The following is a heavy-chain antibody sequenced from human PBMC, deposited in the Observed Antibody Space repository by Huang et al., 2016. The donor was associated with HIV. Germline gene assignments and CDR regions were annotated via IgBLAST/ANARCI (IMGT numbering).Heavy chain of an antibody. CDR2: ITAYTGNT. Sequence: QVQLVQSGAEVKKPGASVKVSCKASGYTFTAYGISWVRPAPGQGLEWMGLITAYTGNTKYAQKLQGRVTMTTDASTSTAYMELRSLRSDDTAVYYWAREETEGVAPAPRAYWFDPWGQGTLVTVSS. CDR3: AREETEGVAPAPRAYWFDP. V-gene: IGHV1-18*01. CDR1: GYTFTAYG. D-gene: IGHD2-2*01. J-gene: IGHJ5*02.